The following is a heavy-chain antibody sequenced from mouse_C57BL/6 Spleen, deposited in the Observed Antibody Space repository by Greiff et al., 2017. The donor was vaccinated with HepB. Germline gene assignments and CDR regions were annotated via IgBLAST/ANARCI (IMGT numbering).Heavy chain of an antibody. CDR3: ARGGDYGSSFFAY. Sequence: DVKLVESGGGLVKPGGSLKLSCAASGFTFSSYTMSWVRQTPEKRLEWVATISGGGGNTYYPDSVKGRFTISRDNAKNTLYLQMSSLRSEDTALYYCARGGDYGSSFFAYWGQGTLVTVSA. V-gene: IGHV5-9*01. CDR1: GFTFSSYT. J-gene: IGHJ3*01. CDR2: ISGGGGNT. D-gene: IGHD1-1*01.